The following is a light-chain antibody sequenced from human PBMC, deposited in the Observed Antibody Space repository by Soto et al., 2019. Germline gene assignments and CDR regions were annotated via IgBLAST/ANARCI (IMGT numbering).Light chain of an antibody. V-gene: IGLV3-21*02. J-gene: IGLJ2*01. Sequence: SYELTQPPSVSVAPGQTARMTCGGNNIGSKAVHWYQQKPGQAPVLVVYDDTDRPSWIPERFSGSNSGNTATLTISRVEAADEGDYYCQVWDSSSDHVVFGGGTKLTVL. CDR2: DDT. CDR3: QVWDSSSDHVV. CDR1: NIGSKA.